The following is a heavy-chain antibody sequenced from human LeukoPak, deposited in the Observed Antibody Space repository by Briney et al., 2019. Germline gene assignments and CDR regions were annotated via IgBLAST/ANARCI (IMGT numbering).Heavy chain of an antibody. D-gene: IGHD3-10*01. CDR1: GGSISSSNW. Sequence: SETLSLTCAVSGGSISSSNWWSWVRQPPGKGLEWIGEIYHSGSTNYNPSLKSRVTISVDKSKNQFSLKLSSVTAADTAVYYCARYRGSGSYTFDYWGQGTLVTVSS. J-gene: IGHJ4*02. V-gene: IGHV4-4*02. CDR2: IYHSGST. CDR3: ARYRGSGSYTFDY.